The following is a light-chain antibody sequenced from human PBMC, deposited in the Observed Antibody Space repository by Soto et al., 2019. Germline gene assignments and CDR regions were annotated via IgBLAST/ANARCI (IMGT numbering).Light chain of an antibody. Sequence: QSALTQPASVSGSPGQSITISCTGTSSDVGGYNSVSWFQQHPSKAPKLIIYEVSHRPSGVSIRFSGSKSGNTASLTISGLLAEDEADYYCNSYRHSTTLVFGTGTKVTVL. CDR2: EVS. CDR1: SSDVGGYNS. J-gene: IGLJ1*01. CDR3: NSYRHSTTLV. V-gene: IGLV2-14*01.